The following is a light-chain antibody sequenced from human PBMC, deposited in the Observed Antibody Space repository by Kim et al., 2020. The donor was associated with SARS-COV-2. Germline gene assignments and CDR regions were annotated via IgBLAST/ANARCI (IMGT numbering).Light chain of an antibody. CDR1: QSIGSW. V-gene: IGKV1-5*03. J-gene: IGKJ1*01. Sequence: DIQMTQSPSTLSASRGDRVTITCRASQSIGSWLAWYQQKPGRAPKLLIHKASTLNDGVPSRFSGSRSGTEFTLTISSLQPDDFATYFCQQYNSYSRAFGQGTKVEIK. CDR3: QQYNSYSRA. CDR2: KAS.